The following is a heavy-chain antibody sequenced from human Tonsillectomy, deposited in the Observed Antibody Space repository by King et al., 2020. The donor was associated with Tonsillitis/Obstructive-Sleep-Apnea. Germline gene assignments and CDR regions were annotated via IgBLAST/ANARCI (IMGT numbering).Heavy chain of an antibody. D-gene: IGHD6-13*01. CDR1: GYSFTTYW. J-gene: IGHJ4*02. CDR3: ARIKAAAGTSGAGDY. Sequence: VQLVESGAEVKKPGESLKISCKGSGYSFTTYWIGWVRQMPGKGLEWMGIIYPGDSDTRYSPSFQGQVTISADKSISTAYLQWSSLKASDTAMYYCARIKAAAGTSGAGDYWGQGTLVTVSS. CDR2: IYPGDSDT. V-gene: IGHV5-51*03.